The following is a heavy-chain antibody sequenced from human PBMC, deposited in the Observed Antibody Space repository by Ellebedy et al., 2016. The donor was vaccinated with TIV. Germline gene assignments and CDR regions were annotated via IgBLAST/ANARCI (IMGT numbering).Heavy chain of an antibody. D-gene: IGHD3-22*01. CDR1: GFTFSSYS. V-gene: IGHV3-21*01. CDR3: ARTPITMKTD. CDR2: VSSSNSYI. Sequence: GESLKISCEASGFTFSSYSMNWVRQAPGKGLEWVSSVSSSNSYIYYADSVKGRFTISRDNSKDTLYLQMNSLRSEDTAVYYCARTPITMKTDWGQGTLVTVSS. J-gene: IGHJ4*02.